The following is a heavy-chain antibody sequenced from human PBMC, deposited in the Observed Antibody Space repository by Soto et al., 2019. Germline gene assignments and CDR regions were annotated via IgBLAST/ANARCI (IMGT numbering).Heavy chain of an antibody. Sequence: EVQLVESGGGLVQPGGSLRLSCAASGFTFRNYWMTWVRQAPGTGLEWVAHIKEDGSEMYYVDSVKGRFTISRDNAKNSLYLQMNSLRAEETAVYYCARDRGYKAFDIWGQGTMVTVSS. CDR1: GFTFRNYW. D-gene: IGHD5-18*01. CDR2: IKEDGSEM. V-gene: IGHV3-7*01. J-gene: IGHJ3*02. CDR3: ARDRGYKAFDI.